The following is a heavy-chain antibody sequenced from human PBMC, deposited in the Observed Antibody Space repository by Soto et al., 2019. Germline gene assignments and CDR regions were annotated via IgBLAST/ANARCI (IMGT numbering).Heavy chain of an antibody. CDR1: GFTFSSYA. D-gene: IGHD6-6*01. J-gene: IGHJ4*02. CDR3: AKGPRADGSSCCDY. Sequence: EVQLLESGGGLVQPGGSLRLSCAASGFTFSSYAMSWVRQAPGKGLEWVSAISGSGCSTYYADSVKGRFTISRDNSKNTLYRQMNSLRAEDTAVYYCAKGPRADGSSCCDYWGQGTLVTVSS. CDR2: ISGSGCST. V-gene: IGHV3-23*01.